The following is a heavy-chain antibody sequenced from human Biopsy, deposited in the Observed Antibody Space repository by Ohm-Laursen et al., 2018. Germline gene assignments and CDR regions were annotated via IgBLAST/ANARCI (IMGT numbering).Heavy chain of an antibody. CDR3: AADINVWNVNY. J-gene: IGHJ4*02. Sequence: SVKVSCKVSGYTLTELSMHWVRQAPGKGLEWMGGFAPENGKTVYTQNFQARVSMTEDTSIDTAYMELRSLRSEDTAVYYCAADINVWNVNYWGQGTQVTVSS. CDR2: FAPENGKT. V-gene: IGHV1-24*01. CDR1: GYTLTELS. D-gene: IGHD1-1*01.